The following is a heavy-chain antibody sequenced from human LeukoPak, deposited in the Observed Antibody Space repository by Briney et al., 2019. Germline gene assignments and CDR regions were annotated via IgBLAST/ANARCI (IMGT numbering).Heavy chain of an antibody. V-gene: IGHV1-2*06. CDR3: VRDYCSSTSCLFDY. CDR2: INPNTGGT. D-gene: IGHD2-2*01. Sequence: ASVKVSCKASGYTFTSYYMHWVRQAPGQGLEWMGRINPNTGGTDCAQKFQGRVTMTRDTSISTAYMDLSRLRSDDTAVYYCVRDYCSSTSCLFDYWGQGTLVTVSS. J-gene: IGHJ4*02. CDR1: GYTFTSYY.